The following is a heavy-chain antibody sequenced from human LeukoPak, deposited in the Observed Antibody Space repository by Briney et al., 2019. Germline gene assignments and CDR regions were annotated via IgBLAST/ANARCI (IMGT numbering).Heavy chain of an antibody. CDR1: GFTFSSYG. CDR2: ISYDGSNK. D-gene: IGHD3-3*01. CDR3: AKDLPLYDFWSGYYPYYYYGMDV. Sequence: GGSLRLSCAASGFTFSSYGMHWVRQAPGKGLEWVAVISYDGSNKYYADSVKGRFTISRDNSKNTLYLQMNSLRAEDTAVYYCAKDLPLYDFWSGYYPYYYYGMDVWGQGTTVTVSS. J-gene: IGHJ6*02. V-gene: IGHV3-30*18.